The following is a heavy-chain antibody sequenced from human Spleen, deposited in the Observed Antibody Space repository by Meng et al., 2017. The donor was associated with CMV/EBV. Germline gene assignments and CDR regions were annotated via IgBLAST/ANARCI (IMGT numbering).Heavy chain of an antibody. CDR2: LNWNGAST. J-gene: IGHJ6*02. CDR1: GFSFDDYG. Sequence: GESLKISCTASGFSFDDYGMSWVRQAPGKGLEWLSGLNWNGASTGSADSVKGRFTISRDNAKKSLFLQMNSLRAEDTAVYYCARGPRFIASGSSYAMDVWGQGTTVTVSS. V-gene: IGHV3-20*04. D-gene: IGHD3-10*01. CDR3: ARGPRFIASGSSYAMDV.